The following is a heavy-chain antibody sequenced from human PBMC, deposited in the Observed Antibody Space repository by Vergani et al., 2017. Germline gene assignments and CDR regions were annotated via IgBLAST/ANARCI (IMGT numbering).Heavy chain of an antibody. J-gene: IGHJ4*02. Sequence: QVQLQQWGAGLLKPSETLSLTCAVYGGSFSGYYWSWFRQPPGKGLEWIGEINQSGSTNYNPSLKSRVTTSVDTSKNQFSLKLSSVTAADTAVYYCARHSRSYGGFRYWGQGTLVTVSS. CDR2: INQSGST. CDR3: ARHSRSYGGFRY. V-gene: IGHV4-34*01. CDR1: GGSFSGYY. D-gene: IGHD1-26*01.